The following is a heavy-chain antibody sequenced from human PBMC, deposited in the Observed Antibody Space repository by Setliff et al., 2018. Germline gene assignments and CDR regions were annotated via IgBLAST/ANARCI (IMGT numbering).Heavy chain of an antibody. J-gene: IGHJ4*02. V-gene: IGHV4-59*01. CDR3: ARGLNSDSWTFAY. CDR1: GGSISSYY. CDR2: IYYSGSA. Sequence: SETLSLTCTVSGGSISSYYWSWIRQPPGKGLEWIGYIYYSGSANYNPSLKSRVTISFNTSKDQISLKLSSVTPADTAIYYCARGLNSDSWTFAYWGQGSLVTVSS. D-gene: IGHD2-15*01.